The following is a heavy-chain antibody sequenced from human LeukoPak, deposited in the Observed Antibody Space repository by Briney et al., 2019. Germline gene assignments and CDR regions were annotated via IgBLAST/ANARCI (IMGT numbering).Heavy chain of an antibody. Sequence: GGSLRLSCAVSGFTVSSNYMSWVRQAPGKGLEWVSVIYSGGSTYYSDSVKGRFTISRDDSKNTLYLQMNSLRAEDTAVYYCARDLVSGVGLDPWGQGTLVTVSS. V-gene: IGHV3-53*01. J-gene: IGHJ5*02. D-gene: IGHD3-10*02. CDR1: GFTVSSNY. CDR3: ARDLVSGVGLDP. CDR2: IYSGGST.